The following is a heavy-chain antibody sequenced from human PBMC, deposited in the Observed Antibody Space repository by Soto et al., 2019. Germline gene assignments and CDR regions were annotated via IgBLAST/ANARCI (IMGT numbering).Heavy chain of an antibody. D-gene: IGHD3-22*01. J-gene: IGHJ3*02. CDR2: INHSGST. CDR1: GGSFSGYY. Sequence: QVQLQQWGAGLLKPSETLSLTCAVYGGSFSGYYWSWIRQHPGKGLEWIGEINHSGSTNYNPSLKRRVNNSIDTANNQFSLKLSSVTAAGTAVYYCARGGNQYYYDSSGPLGAFDIWGQGTMVTVSS. CDR3: ARGGNQYYYDSSGPLGAFDI. V-gene: IGHV4-34*01.